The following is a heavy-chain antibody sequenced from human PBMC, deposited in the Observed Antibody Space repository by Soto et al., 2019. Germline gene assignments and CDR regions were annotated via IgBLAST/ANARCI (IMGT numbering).Heavy chain of an antibody. V-gene: IGHV3-48*04. D-gene: IGHD6-19*01. CDR1: GFIFNTYT. Sequence: LRLSCAASGFIFNTYTMTWIRQAPGKGLEWVAYINTLSTAIYYADSVKGRFTISRDNAKNSLYLQMNGLRAEDTATYYCARRLQWQLRPLDSWGRGTLVTVSS. CDR2: INTLSTAI. J-gene: IGHJ4*02. CDR3: ARRLQWQLRPLDS.